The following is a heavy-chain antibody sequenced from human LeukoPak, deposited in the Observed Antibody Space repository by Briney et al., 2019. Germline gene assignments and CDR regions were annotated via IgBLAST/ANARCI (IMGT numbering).Heavy chain of an antibody. CDR1: GGSFSGYY. CDR3: ARGRGYCTNGVCYRYYYYYMDV. J-gene: IGHJ6*03. V-gene: IGHV4-34*01. CDR2: INHSGST. Sequence: SETLSLTCAVYGGSFSGYYWSWIRQPPGKGLEWIGAINHSGSTNYNPSLKSRVTISVDTSKNQFSLKLSSVTAADTAVYYCARGRGYCTNGVCYRYYYYYMDVWGKGTTVTVSS. D-gene: IGHD2-8*01.